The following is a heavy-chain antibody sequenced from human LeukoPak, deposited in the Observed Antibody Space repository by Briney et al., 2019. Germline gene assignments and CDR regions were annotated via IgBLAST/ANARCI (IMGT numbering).Heavy chain of an antibody. J-gene: IGHJ4*02. CDR2: INPNSGGT. CDR1: GYTFTDYY. Sequence: GASVKVSCKASGYTFTDYYMHLVRQAPGQGLEWMGWINPNSGGTYSAQKFQGWVTMTRDTSISTAYMELSRLTSDDTAVYYCARANALHCSSTSCLFDYWGQGTLVTVSS. CDR3: ARANALHCSSTSCLFDY. D-gene: IGHD2-2*01. V-gene: IGHV1-2*04.